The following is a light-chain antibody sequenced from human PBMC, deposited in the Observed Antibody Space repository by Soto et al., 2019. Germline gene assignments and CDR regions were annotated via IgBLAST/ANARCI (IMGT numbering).Light chain of an antibody. CDR3: PQYGSSGT. J-gene: IGKJ1*01. Sequence: DIVLTQSPGTLSLSPGERYTLSCLASQSVSSGSLAWYQQNPGQAPRLLIYEDSSRATGIPDRFSGSGSGTDFTLTISRLEPEDFAVYYCPQYGSSGTVGQGTKVDIK. CDR1: QSVSSGS. V-gene: IGKV3-20*01. CDR2: EDS.